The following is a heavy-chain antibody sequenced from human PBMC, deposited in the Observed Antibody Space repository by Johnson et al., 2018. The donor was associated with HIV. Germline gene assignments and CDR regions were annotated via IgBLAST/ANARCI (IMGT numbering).Heavy chain of an antibody. CDR2: ISYDGRNK. D-gene: IGHD5-24*01. CDR1: GFTFSSYA. CDR3: ARDVRWLPDAFDI. Sequence: QMLLVESGGGVVQPGRSLRLSCAASGFTFSSYAMHWVRQAPGKGLEWVAVISYDGRNKYYADSVKGRFTISRDNSKNTLYLQMNSLRAEDTAVYYCARDVRWLPDAFDIWGQGTMVTVSS. J-gene: IGHJ3*02. V-gene: IGHV3-30-3*01.